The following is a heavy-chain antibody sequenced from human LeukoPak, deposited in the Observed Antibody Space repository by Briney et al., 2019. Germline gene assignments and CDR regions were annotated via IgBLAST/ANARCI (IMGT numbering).Heavy chain of an antibody. Sequence: GGSLRLSCAASGFTFRSYDMHWVRQATGKGLEWVSGIGTAGEIYYPGSVKGRFTISRENAKNSLYLQMNSLRAGDTAVYYCARAAYSSTWYSRYFDLWGRGTPVTVSS. CDR2: IGTAGEI. CDR1: GFTFRSYD. J-gene: IGHJ2*01. D-gene: IGHD6-13*01. CDR3: ARAAYSSTWYSRYFDL. V-gene: IGHV3-13*01.